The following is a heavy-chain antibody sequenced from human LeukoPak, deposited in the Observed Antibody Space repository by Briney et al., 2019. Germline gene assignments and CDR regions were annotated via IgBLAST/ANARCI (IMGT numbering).Heavy chain of an antibody. CDR1: GFTFSSCA. Sequence: GGSLRLSCAASGFTFSSCAMRWVRQAPGKGLEWVSAISASGGSTYYADSVQGRFTISRDNSRNTVYLQMNSLRAEDTAVYYCAKVCSGSYYFDHWGQGTLVTVSS. D-gene: IGHD1-26*01. J-gene: IGHJ4*02. CDR3: AKVCSGSYYFDH. V-gene: IGHV3-23*01. CDR2: ISASGGST.